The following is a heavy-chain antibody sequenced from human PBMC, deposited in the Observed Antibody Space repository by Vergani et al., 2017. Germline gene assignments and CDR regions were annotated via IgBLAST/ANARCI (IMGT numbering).Heavy chain of an antibody. J-gene: IGHJ2*01. D-gene: IGHD3-22*01. CDR2: INHSGST. Sequence: QVQLQESGPGLVKPSQTLSLTCTVSGGSISSGGYYWSWIRQPPGKGLEWIGEINHSGSTNYNPSLKSRVTISVDTSKNQFSLRLSSVTAADTAVYYCARDRALIDSSGYYLWYFDLWGRGTLVTVSS. V-gene: IGHV4-61*08. CDR1: GGSISSGGYY. CDR3: ARDRALIDSSGYYLWYFDL.